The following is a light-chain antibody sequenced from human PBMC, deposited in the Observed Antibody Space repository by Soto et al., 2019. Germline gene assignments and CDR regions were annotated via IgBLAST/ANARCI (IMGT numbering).Light chain of an antibody. V-gene: IGKV3-15*01. CDR1: QSVGSN. CDR2: GAS. Sequence: EIVMTQSPATLSVSPGERASLSCRASQSVGSNLTWYQQTAGQAPRLLIYGASTRATGIPARFSGSGSGTEFTLTISSLQSEDFAVYSCQQYTNWPHTFGQGTKLEIK. J-gene: IGKJ2*01. CDR3: QQYTNWPHT.